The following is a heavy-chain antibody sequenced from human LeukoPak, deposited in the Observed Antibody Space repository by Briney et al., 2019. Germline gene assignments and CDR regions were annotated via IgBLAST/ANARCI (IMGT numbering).Heavy chain of an antibody. CDR2: ISSSSSTI. V-gene: IGHV3-48*01. CDR3: AKDLWIAVAGTFDY. Sequence: QAGGSLRLSCAASGFTFSSYSMNWVRQAPGKGLEWVSYISSSSSTIYYADSVKGRFTISRDNAKNSLYLQMNSLRAEDTAVYYCAKDLWIAVAGTFDYWGQGTLVTVSS. J-gene: IGHJ4*02. CDR1: GFTFSSYS. D-gene: IGHD6-19*01.